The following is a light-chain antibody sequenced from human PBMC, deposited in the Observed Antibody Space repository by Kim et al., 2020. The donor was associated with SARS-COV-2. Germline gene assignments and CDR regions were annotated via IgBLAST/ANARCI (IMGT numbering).Light chain of an antibody. Sequence: SYELTQPLSVSVALGQTARITCGGNNIGDKHVHWYQQKSGQAPVLVIYRDNKRPSGIPERFSGSNSGNTATLTISGAQNGDEADYYCQVWDSSTYVFGTG. CDR1: NIGDKH. J-gene: IGLJ1*01. CDR3: QVWDSSTYV. CDR2: RDN. V-gene: IGLV3-9*01.